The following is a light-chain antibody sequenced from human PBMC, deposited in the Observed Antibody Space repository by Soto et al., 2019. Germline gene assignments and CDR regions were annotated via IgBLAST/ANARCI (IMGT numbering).Light chain of an antibody. Sequence: QSALTQPASVSGSPGQSITISCTGTSSDVGGYNYVSWYQQHPGKAPKFMIYYVSNRPSGVSNRFSGSKSGNTASLTISGLQAEDEADYYCCSYTTSNTRQIVFGTGTKVTVL. CDR3: CSYTTSNTRQIV. CDR2: YVS. CDR1: SSDVGGYNY. J-gene: IGLJ1*01. V-gene: IGLV2-14*01.